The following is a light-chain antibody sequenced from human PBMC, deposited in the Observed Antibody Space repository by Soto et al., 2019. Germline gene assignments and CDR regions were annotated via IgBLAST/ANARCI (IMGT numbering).Light chain of an antibody. V-gene: IGLV2-14*03. Sequence: QSVLTQPASVSGSPGQSITISCTGTSSDVGGYNYVSWYQHHPGKAPKLMIYDVSNRPSGVSNRFSGSKSGNTDSLTISGLQAEDEADYYCSSYTSTSTYVFGTGTKVTVL. CDR1: SSDVGGYNY. CDR2: DVS. CDR3: SSYTSTSTYV. J-gene: IGLJ1*01.